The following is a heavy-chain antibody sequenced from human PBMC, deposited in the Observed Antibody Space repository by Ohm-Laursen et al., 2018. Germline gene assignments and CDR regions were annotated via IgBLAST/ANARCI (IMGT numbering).Heavy chain of an antibody. Sequence: SLRLSCAASGFTFSNYWMSWVRQTPGKGLEWVANIKQDGGEKNFADSVKGRFTISRDNSKNTLYLQMNSLRDEDTAVYYCAKDSYDFWSGYTPGNHFDYWGQGTPVTVST. D-gene: IGHD3-3*01. CDR3: AKDSYDFWSGYTPGNHFDY. CDR2: IKQDGGEK. J-gene: IGHJ4*02. CDR1: GFTFSNYW. V-gene: IGHV3-7*01.